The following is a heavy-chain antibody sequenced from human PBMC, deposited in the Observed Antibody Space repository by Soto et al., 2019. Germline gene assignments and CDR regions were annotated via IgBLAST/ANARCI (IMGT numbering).Heavy chain of an antibody. CDR3: AREEDYGDYVGYYGMDV. J-gene: IGHJ6*02. D-gene: IGHD4-17*01. Sequence: PSETLSLTCTVSGGSISSYYWSWIRQPPGKGLEWIGYIYYSGSTNYNPSLKSRVTISVDTSKNQFSLKLSSVTAADTAVYYCAREEDYGDYVGYYGMDVWGQGTTVTVSS. V-gene: IGHV4-59*01. CDR1: GGSISSYY. CDR2: IYYSGST.